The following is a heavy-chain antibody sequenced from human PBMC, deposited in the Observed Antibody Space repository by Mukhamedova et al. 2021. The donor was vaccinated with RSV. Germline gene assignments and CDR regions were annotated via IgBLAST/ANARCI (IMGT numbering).Heavy chain of an antibody. J-gene: IGHJ4*02. CDR3: VRDRDGYNF. D-gene: IGHD5-24*01. Sequence: YADSVKGRFTISRDNAKNTLYLQMNSLRVEDTAVYYCVRDRDGYNFWGQGALVTVSS. V-gene: IGHV3-74*03.